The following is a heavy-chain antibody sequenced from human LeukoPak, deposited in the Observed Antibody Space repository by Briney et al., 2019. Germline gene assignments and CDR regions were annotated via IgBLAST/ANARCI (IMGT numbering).Heavy chain of an antibody. CDR2: IYPGDSDI. Sequence: GESLKISCKGSGYRFSSYWIGGVRQIPGKGLEWMGIIYPGDSDIRYSPSFQGQVTISADKSISTVYLQWSSLKASDTAMYYCARPDPNWYYFDYWGQGTLVTVSS. J-gene: IGHJ4*02. CDR1: GYRFSSYW. CDR3: ARPDPNWYYFDY. V-gene: IGHV5-51*01. D-gene: IGHD1-1*01.